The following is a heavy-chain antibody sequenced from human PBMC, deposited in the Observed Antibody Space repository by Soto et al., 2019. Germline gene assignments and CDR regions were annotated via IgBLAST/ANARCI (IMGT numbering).Heavy chain of an antibody. CDR1: GYTFTSYG. J-gene: IGHJ5*01. CDR3: ARVGGWGCSGGSSCFDC. D-gene: IGHD2-15*01. V-gene: IGHV1-18*01. Sequence: QVQLVQSGAEVKKPGASLKVSCKASGYTFTSYGISWVRQAPGQGLEWMGWISSYNGNTNYAQKLQGRVTMTTDTSTTTAYIERWSVRSDDTAVYYCARVGGWGCSGGSSCFDCWGQGTLVTVCS. CDR2: ISSYNGNT.